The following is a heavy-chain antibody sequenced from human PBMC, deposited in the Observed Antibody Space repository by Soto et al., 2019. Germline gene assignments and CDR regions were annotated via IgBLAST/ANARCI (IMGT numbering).Heavy chain of an antibody. V-gene: IGHV1-3*01. D-gene: IGHD3-16*01. CDR3: ASDWVLHGYYYYYMDV. CDR1: GYTFTSYA. J-gene: IGHJ6*03. CDR2: INAGNGNT. Sequence: QVQLVQSGAEVKKPGASVKVSCKASGYTFTSYAMHWVRQAPGQRLEWMGWINAGNGNTKYSQKFQGRVTITRDTSASTAYMELSSLSSEDTAVYYCASDWVLHGYYYYYMDVWGKGTTVTFS.